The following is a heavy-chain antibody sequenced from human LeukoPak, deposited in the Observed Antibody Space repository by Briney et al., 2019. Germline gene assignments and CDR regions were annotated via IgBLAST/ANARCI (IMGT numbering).Heavy chain of an antibody. CDR2: INPNSGGT. CDR1: GYTFTGYY. V-gene: IGHV1-2*02. Sequence: ASVKASCKASGYTFTGYYMHWVRQAPGQGLEWMGWINPNSGGTNYAQKFQGRVTMTRDTSISTAYMELSRLRSDDTAVYYCARDGKTIGERLPSRWFDPWDQGTLVTVSS. J-gene: IGHJ5*02. D-gene: IGHD1-1*01. CDR3: ARDGKTIGERLPSRWFDP.